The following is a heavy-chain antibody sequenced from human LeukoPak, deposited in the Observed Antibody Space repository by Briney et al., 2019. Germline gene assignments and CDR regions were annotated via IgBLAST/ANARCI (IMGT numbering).Heavy chain of an antibody. V-gene: IGHV3-30*01. CDR2: TSYDGSNK. J-gene: IGHJ6*03. Sequence: PGRSLRLSCAASGFTFSSYAMHWVRQAPGKGLEWVAVTSYDGSNKYYADSVKGRFTISRDNSKNTLYLQMNSLRAEDTAVYYCARDSAEGYYYYMDVWGKGTTVTVSS. CDR1: GFTFSSYA. CDR3: ARDSAEGYYYYMDV.